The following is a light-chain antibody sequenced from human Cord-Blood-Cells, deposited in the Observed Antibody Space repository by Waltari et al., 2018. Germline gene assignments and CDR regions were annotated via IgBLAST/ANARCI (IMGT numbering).Light chain of an antibody. CDR3: QQYNSYSRT. J-gene: IGKJ1*01. CDR2: KAS. V-gene: IGKV1-5*03. Sequence: DIQMTQSPSTLSASVGDRVTITCRASQSISSWVASNQQKPGKAPKLLSYKASSLESGVPSRFSGSGSGTEFTLTISSLQPDDFATYYCQQYNSYSRTFGQGTKVEIK. CDR1: QSISSW.